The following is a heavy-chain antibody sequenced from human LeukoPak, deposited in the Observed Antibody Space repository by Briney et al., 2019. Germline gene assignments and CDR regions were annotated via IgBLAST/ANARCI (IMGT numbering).Heavy chain of an antibody. D-gene: IGHD2-21*02. CDR1: GYTFTSYY. J-gene: IGHJ3*02. Sequence: ASVKVSCKASGYTFTSYYMHWVRQAPGQRLEWMGWINAGNGNTKYSQKFRGRVTITRDTSASTAYMELSSLRSEDTAVYYCATGDAYDAFDIWGQGTMVTVSS. CDR2: INAGNGNT. V-gene: IGHV1-3*01. CDR3: ATGDAYDAFDI.